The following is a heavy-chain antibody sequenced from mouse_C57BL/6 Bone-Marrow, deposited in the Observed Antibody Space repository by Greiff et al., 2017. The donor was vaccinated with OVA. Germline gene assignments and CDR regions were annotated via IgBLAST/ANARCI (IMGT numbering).Heavy chain of an antibody. D-gene: IGHD1-1*01. CDR3: ARDYGSSSRCYWYFDV. Sequence: QVHVKQPGAELVKPGASVKLSCKASGYTFTSYWMHWVKQRPGRGLEWIGRIDPNSGGTKYNEKFKSKATLTVDKPSSTAYMQLSSLTSEDSAVYYCARDYGSSSRCYWYFDVWGTGTTVTVSS. V-gene: IGHV1-72*01. CDR1: GYTFTSYW. J-gene: IGHJ1*03. CDR2: IDPNSGGT.